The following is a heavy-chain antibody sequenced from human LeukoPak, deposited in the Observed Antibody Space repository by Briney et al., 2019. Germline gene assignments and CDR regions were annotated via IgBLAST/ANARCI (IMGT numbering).Heavy chain of an antibody. CDR3: ARENGDYADY. CDR1: GGSISSSSYY. J-gene: IGHJ4*02. V-gene: IGHV4-61*01. D-gene: IGHD4-17*01. Sequence: NSSETLSLTCTVSGGSISSSSYYWGWIRQPPGKGLEWIGYIYYSGSTNYNPSLKSRVTISVDTSKNQFSLKLSSVTAADTAVYYCARENGDYADYWGQGTLVTVSS. CDR2: IYYSGST.